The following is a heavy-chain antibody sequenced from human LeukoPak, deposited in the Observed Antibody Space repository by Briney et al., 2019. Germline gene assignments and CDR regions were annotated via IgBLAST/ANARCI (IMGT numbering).Heavy chain of an antibody. Sequence: ASVKVSCKASGYTFTGYYMHWVRQAPGQGLEWMGWINPNSGGTNYGQKFQGRVTMTRDTSISTAYMELSRLRSDDTAVYYCARALGYCSGGSCYSFGYWGQGTLVTVSS. CDR3: ARALGYCSGGSCYSFGY. J-gene: IGHJ4*02. V-gene: IGHV1-2*02. CDR2: INPNSGGT. CDR1: GYTFTGYY. D-gene: IGHD2-15*01.